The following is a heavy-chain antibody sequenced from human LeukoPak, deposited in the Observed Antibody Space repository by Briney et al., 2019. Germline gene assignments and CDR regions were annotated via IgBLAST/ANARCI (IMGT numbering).Heavy chain of an antibody. CDR3: AKLTSDTMVRGVTPDY. D-gene: IGHD3-10*01. CDR1: GFTFSSYA. CDR2: ITANGGGT. Sequence: GGSLRLSCTASGFTFSSYAMSWVRPAPGKGLEWVSSITANGGGTYYADSVKGRFSISRDNSRNTLYLQLTSLRAEDTAVYYCAKLTSDTMVRGVTPDYWGQGTLVTVSS. V-gene: IGHV3-23*01. J-gene: IGHJ4*02.